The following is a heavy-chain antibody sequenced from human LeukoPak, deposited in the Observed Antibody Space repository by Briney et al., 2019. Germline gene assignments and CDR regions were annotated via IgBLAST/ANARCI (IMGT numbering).Heavy chain of an antibody. CDR3: ARPRLLWFGFDP. D-gene: IGHD3-10*01. CDR2: IYYSGST. V-gene: IGHV4-30-4*01. CDR1: GGSISSGDYY. Sequence: SETLSLTCTVSGGSISSGDYYWSWIRQPPGKGLEWIGYIYYSGSTYYNPSLKSRVTISVDTSKNQFSLKLSSVTAADTAVYYCARPRLLWFGFDPWGQGTLVTVSS. J-gene: IGHJ5*02.